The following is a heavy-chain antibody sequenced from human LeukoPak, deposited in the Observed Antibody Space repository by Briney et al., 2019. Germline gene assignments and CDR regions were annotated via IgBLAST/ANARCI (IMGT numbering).Heavy chain of an antibody. V-gene: IGHV1-69*04. D-gene: IGHD3-22*01. CDR1: GYTFTSYG. J-gene: IGHJ4*02. Sequence: ASVKVSCKASGYTFTSYGISWVRQAPGQGLEWMGRIIPILGIANYAQKFQGRVTITADKSTSTAYMELSSLRSEDTAVYYCARDPQPNYYDSSGYSVSAYWGQGTLVTVSS. CDR2: IIPILGIA. CDR3: ARDPQPNYYDSSGYSVSAY.